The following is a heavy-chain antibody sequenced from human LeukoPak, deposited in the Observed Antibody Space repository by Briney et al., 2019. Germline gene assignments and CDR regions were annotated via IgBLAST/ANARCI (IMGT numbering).Heavy chain of an antibody. Sequence: ASVNVSCKSSGYTFTGYGIAWVRQAPGQGLELVGWIAAYNGLTNYAQNLQGRLTLTTDTSTSTAYMELRSLTSDDTAIYFCARSYGLEADYWGRGTLVTVSS. V-gene: IGHV1-18*01. J-gene: IGHJ4*02. CDR2: IAAYNGLT. D-gene: IGHD3-16*02. CDR3: ARSYGLEADY. CDR1: GYTFTGYG.